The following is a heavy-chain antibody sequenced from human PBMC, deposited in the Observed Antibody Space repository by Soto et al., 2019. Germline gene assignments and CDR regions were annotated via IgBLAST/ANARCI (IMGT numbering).Heavy chain of an antibody. J-gene: IGHJ6*02. CDR2: IYYSGST. D-gene: IGHD3-10*01. V-gene: IGHV4-31*03. CDR3: ARFGDWGDYGSGRSYYYYGMDV. CDR1: GGSISSGGYY. Sequence: QVQLQESGPGLVKPSQTLSLTCTVSGGSISSGGYYWSWIRQHPGKGLEWIGYIYYSGSTYYNPSLKSRVTISVDTSKNQFSLKLSSVTAADTAVYYCARFGDWGDYGSGRSYYYYGMDVWGQGTTVTVSS.